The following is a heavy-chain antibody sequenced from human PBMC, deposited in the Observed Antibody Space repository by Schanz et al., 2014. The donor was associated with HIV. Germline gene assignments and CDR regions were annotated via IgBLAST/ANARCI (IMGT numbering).Heavy chain of an antibody. V-gene: IGHV1-18*01. Sequence: QVQLVQSGGEVKKPGASVKVSCKASGYTFSNYDITWVRQAPGQGLEWMGWISVYNGNTDYAKQFQGRVVMTTDTATNTAYMTLTSLRSVDTAVYYCARGAAEMATMTPWRYWGQGTLVTVSS. CDR3: ARGAAEMATMTPWRY. CDR1: GYTFSNYD. D-gene: IGHD5-12*01. CDR2: ISVYNGNT. J-gene: IGHJ4*02.